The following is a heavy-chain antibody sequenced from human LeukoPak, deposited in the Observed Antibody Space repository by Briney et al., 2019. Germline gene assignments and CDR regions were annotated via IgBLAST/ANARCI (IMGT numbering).Heavy chain of an antibody. D-gene: IGHD3-10*01. CDR1: GFTFSSYW. V-gene: IGHV3-53*01. CDR3: AKGRGGA. Sequence: GGSLRLSCAASGFTFSSYWMSWVRQAPGKGLEWVSIIDSGDNTYYADSVKGRFTVSRDNSKNTLYLQMNSLRAEDTAVYYCAKGRGGAWGQGSLVTVSS. CDR2: IDSGDNT. J-gene: IGHJ5*02.